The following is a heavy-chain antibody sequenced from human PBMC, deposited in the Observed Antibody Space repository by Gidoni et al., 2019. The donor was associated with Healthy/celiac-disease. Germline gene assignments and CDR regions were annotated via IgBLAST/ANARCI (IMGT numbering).Heavy chain of an antibody. J-gene: IGHJ4*02. CDR3: TYYYGSGSYSFDY. V-gene: IGHV1-58*01. Sequence: QMQLVQSGPEVKKPGTSVKVSCKASGFTFTSSAVQWVRQARGQRLEWIGWIVVGSGNTNYAQKFQERVTITRDMSTSTAYMELSSLRSEDTAVYYCTYYYGSGSYSFDYWGQGTLVTVSS. CDR2: IVVGSGNT. D-gene: IGHD3-10*01. CDR1: GFTFTSSA.